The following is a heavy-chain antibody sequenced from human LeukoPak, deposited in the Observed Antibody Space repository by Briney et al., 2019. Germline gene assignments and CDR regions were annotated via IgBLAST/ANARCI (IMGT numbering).Heavy chain of an antibody. V-gene: IGHV3-72*01. CDR1: GFTFSDHY. CDR2: TRNKANSYTT. J-gene: IGHJ6*02. D-gene: IGHD3-16*01. Sequence: PRGSLRLSCAASGFTFSDHYMDWVRQAPGKGLEWVGRTRNKANSYTTEYAASVKGRFTISRDDSKNSLYLQMNSLKTEDTAVYYCAREVIMNGMDVWGQGTTVTVSS. CDR3: AREVIMNGMDV.